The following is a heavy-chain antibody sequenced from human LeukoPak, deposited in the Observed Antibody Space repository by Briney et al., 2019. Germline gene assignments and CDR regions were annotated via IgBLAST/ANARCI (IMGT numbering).Heavy chain of an antibody. J-gene: IGHJ5*02. CDR3: ARDDCSSISCYHNWFDP. D-gene: IGHD2-2*01. V-gene: IGHV3-7*01. CDR1: GFTFSSYW. CDR2: IKQDGSEK. Sequence: PGGSLRLSCAASGFTFSSYWMSWVRQAPGKGLEWVPNIKQDGSEKYYVDSVKGRFTISRDNAKNSLYLQMNSLRAEDTAVYYSARDDCSSISCYHNWFDPWGQGTLVTVSS.